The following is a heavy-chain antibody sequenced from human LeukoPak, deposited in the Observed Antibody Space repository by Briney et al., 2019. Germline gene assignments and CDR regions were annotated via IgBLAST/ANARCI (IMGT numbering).Heavy chain of an antibody. CDR2: IIPIFGSA. D-gene: IGHD5-12*01. CDR1: GGTFSSYA. J-gene: IGHJ5*02. Sequence: ASVKVSCKASGGTFSSYAISWVRQAPGQGLEWMGGIIPIFGSANYAQNFQGRVTVTADESTTTAYMELSSLRSEDTAVYYCARVGDDIVAGGSWFDPWGQGTLVTVSS. CDR3: ARVGDDIVAGGSWFDP. V-gene: IGHV1-69*13.